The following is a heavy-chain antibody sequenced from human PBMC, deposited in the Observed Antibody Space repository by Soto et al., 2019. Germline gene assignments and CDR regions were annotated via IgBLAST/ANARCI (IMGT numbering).Heavy chain of an antibody. CDR3: ARGPRNWGVDY. CDR1: AYTFTSYD. J-gene: IGHJ4*02. Sequence: QVQLVQSGAEVKKPGASVKVSCKAAAYTFTSYDINWVRQATGQDFEWMGWMNPNNGNTAYAQKFQRRVTMTSDTSNSTAFMGLSSLTSEDTAGAYCARGPRNWGVDYWGQGTLVTVSS. V-gene: IGHV1-8*01. D-gene: IGHD7-27*01. CDR2: MNPNNGNT.